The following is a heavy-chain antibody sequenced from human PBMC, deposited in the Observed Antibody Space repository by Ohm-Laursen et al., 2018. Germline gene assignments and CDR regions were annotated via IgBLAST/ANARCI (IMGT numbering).Heavy chain of an antibody. CDR2: INHSRST. D-gene: IGHD6-19*01. Sequence: SETLSLTCAVYGGSFSGYYWNWIRQPPGKGLEWIGEINHSRSTKYNSAVKSRVTISVDTSKNQFSLKLSSVTAADTAVYYCARGFSGWWGRIDYWGQGILVTVSS. CDR1: GGSFSGYY. CDR3: ARGFSGWWGRIDY. J-gene: IGHJ4*02. V-gene: IGHV4-34*01.